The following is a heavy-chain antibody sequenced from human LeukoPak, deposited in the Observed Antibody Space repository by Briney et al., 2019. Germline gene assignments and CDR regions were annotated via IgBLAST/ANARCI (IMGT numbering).Heavy chain of an antibody. J-gene: IGHJ3*01. V-gene: IGHV4-34*01. CDR3: ARGGKKSGNSDY. D-gene: IGHD2-21*02. CDR1: GGSFSGYY. CDR2: INHGGST. Sequence: SETLSLTCAVYGGSFSGYYWSWIRQPPGKGLEWIGEINHGGSTNYNPSFKSRVTISVDTSKNQFSLKLSSVTAADTAVYYCARGGKKSGNSDYWGQGTMVTVSS.